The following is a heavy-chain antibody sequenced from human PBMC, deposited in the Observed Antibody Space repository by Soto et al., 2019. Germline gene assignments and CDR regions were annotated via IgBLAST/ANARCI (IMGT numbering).Heavy chain of an antibody. CDR3: ARLVDCSSTSCYYYGMAV. CDR1: GFTFSSYS. D-gene: IGHD2-2*01. V-gene: IGHV3-48*02. J-gene: IGHJ6*02. CDR2: ISSSSSTI. Sequence: EVQLVESGGGLVQPGGSLRLSCAASGFTFSSYSMNWVRQAPGKGLEWVSYISSSSSTIYYADSVKGRFTISRDNGKNSLYLQMSCLRDEDTAVYYCARLVDCSSTSCYYYGMAVWGRGTTVIVSS.